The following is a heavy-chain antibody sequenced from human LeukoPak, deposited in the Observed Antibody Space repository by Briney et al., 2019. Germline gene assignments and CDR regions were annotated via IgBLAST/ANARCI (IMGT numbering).Heavy chain of an antibody. CDR3: ARDYGGNQNSPPLDY. Sequence: ASVKVSCKASGYTFTGYYMHWVRQAPGQGLEWMGWINPNSGGTNYAQKFQGRVTMTRDTSISTAYMELSRLRSDDTAVYYCARDYGGNQNSPPLDYWGQGTLVTVSS. CDR1: GYTFTGYY. J-gene: IGHJ4*02. V-gene: IGHV1-2*02. CDR2: INPNSGGT. D-gene: IGHD4-23*01.